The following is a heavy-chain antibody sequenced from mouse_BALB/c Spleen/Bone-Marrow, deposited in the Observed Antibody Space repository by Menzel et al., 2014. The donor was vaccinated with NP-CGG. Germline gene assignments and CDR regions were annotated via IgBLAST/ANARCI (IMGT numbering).Heavy chain of an antibody. J-gene: IGHJ4*01. CDR3: ARDSFLITRALDY. V-gene: IGHV2-6-7*01. D-gene: IGHD2-4*01. CDR1: GFSLTGYG. CDR2: IWGDGST. Sequence: QVQLQQSGPGLVAPSQSLSITCTVSGFSLTGYGVSWVRQPPGKGLEWLGMIWGDGSTDYNSALKSRLSISKDDSKSHVFLKMNSLQTDDTARYYCARDSFLITRALDYWGQGTSVTVSS.